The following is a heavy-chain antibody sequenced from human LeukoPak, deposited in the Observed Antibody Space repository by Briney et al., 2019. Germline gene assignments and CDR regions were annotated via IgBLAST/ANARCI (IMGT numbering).Heavy chain of an antibody. CDR2: INPNSGGT. D-gene: IGHD3-22*01. Sequence: ASVKVSCKASGYTFTGYYMHWVRQASGQGLEWMGWINPNSGGTNYAQKFQGRVTMTRDTSISTAYMELSRLRSDDTAVYYCARTYYYDSSGYNYWGQGALVTVSS. CDR3: ARTYYYDSSGYNY. CDR1: GYTFTGYY. J-gene: IGHJ4*02. V-gene: IGHV1-2*02.